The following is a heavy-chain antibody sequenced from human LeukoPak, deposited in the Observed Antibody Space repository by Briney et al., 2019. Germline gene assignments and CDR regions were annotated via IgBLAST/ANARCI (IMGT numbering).Heavy chain of an antibody. D-gene: IGHD2-2*01. Sequence: PSETLSLTCTVSGGSISTYYWSWIRQSPGKELEWIGYIYYSGSTSYNPSLKGRVTISVATSKNQFSLKLSSVTAADTAVYYCAREYCSSTSCYFDYWGQGTLVTVSS. CDR3: AREYCSSTSCYFDY. CDR1: GGSISTYY. V-gene: IGHV4-59*13. CDR2: IYYSGST. J-gene: IGHJ4*02.